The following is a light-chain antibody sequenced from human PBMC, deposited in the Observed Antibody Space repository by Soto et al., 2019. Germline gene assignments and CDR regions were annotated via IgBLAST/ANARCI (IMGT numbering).Light chain of an antibody. V-gene: IGLV1-47*01. J-gene: IGLJ2*01. CDR2: KND. CDR3: AAWDDSLGEV. CDR1: SSNIGSNY. Sequence: QSALIQPPSASGTPGQRVTISCSGSSSNIGSNYVYWYQHFPGTGPKLLIHKNDQRPSGVPDRFSGSKSGTSASLAISGLRSEDEADYYCAAWDDSLGEVFGGGTKLTVL.